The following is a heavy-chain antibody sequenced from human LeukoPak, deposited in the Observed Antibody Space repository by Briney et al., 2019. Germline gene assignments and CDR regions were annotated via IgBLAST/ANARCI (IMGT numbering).Heavy chain of an antibody. Sequence: SETLSLTCTVSGGSISSGGYYWSWIRQPAGKGLEWIGRIYTSGTTTYNPSLKSRVTISVDTSKNQFSLNLTPVTAADTAVYYCVRYGSSEGGYWGQGTLVTVSS. CDR1: GGSISSGGYY. CDR3: VRYGSSEGGY. D-gene: IGHD6-13*01. J-gene: IGHJ4*02. V-gene: IGHV4-61*02. CDR2: IYTSGTT.